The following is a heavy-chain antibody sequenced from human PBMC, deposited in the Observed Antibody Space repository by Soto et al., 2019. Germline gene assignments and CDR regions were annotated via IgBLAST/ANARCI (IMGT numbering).Heavy chain of an antibody. J-gene: IGHJ6*02. Sequence: SETLSLTCAVYGGSFRGYHWSWIRQPPGKGLEWIGEINHSGSTNYNPSLKSRVIISLETSKNQFSLILASVTAADTAVYYCARGLSSSATFYHYYGMDVWGQGTTVTVSS. CDR3: ARGLSSSATFYHYYGMDV. D-gene: IGHD6-6*01. CDR2: INHSGST. CDR1: GGSFRGYH. V-gene: IGHV4-34*01.